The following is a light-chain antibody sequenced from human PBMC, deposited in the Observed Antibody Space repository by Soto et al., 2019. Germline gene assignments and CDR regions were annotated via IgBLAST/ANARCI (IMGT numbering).Light chain of an antibody. Sequence: ILLTQSPSSLSASVEDSVTVTCRASQSINIYLNWYQQKPGKAPTLLIYGASSLQSGVPSRFTGGGSRTDFTLTISSLQPEDFATYYCQQSYRSPSTFGQGTKLEIK. CDR1: QSINIY. CDR3: QQSYRSPST. CDR2: GAS. V-gene: IGKV1-39*01. J-gene: IGKJ2*01.